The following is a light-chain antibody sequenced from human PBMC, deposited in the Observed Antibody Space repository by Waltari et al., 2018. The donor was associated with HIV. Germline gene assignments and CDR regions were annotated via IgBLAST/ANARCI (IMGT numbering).Light chain of an antibody. Sequence: QSGLTHPPSVSGAPGQTVTISCTASPSTIGSPPGLPWYQQLTGAAPQLLIYYINIRPSGVPDRFSASQSDTSASLAITGLQPEDEADYYCQSYDNILRRVVFGGGTKLTVL. V-gene: IGLV1-40*01. J-gene: IGLJ2*01. CDR1: PSTIGSPPG. CDR2: YIN. CDR3: QSYDNILRRVV.